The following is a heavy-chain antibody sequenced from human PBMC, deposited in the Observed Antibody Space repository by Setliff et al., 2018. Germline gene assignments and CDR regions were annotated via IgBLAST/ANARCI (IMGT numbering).Heavy chain of an antibody. CDR3: VREGVHSRSSTDYRYYMDV. D-gene: IGHD6-6*01. CDR2: TIPIFGTT. CDR1: GYIFTTYA. Sequence: SVKVSCKASGYIFTTYAMSWMRQAPGQGLEWMGGTIPIFGTTDYAQKFRGRVTIITDESTSTAYMQLSSLGSEDTAVYYCVREGVHSRSSTDYRYYMDVWGKGTTVTVSS. J-gene: IGHJ6*03. V-gene: IGHV1-69*05.